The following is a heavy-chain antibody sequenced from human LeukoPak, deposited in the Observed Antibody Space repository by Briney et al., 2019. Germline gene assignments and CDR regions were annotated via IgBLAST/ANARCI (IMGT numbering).Heavy chain of an antibody. CDR1: GFPFSSYW. CDR3: TRVGYIDEGIDY. CDR2: IKQDGSKK. V-gene: IGHV3-7*04. Sequence: GGSLRLSCAASGFPFSSYWMTWVRQAPGKGLEWVANIKQDGSKKSYVDSVKGRFTISRDNAKNSLYLQMNSLRAEDTAIYYCTRVGYIDEGIDYWGQGTLVTVSS. J-gene: IGHJ4*02. D-gene: IGHD5-24*01.